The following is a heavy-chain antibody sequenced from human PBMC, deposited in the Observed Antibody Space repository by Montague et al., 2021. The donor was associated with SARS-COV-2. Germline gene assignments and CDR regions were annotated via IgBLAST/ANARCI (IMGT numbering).Heavy chain of an antibody. D-gene: IGHD1-26*01. V-gene: IGHV6-1*01. J-gene: IGHJ4*02. CDR3: ARTSASSDY. CDR1: GDSVAGDKPA. Sequence: CAISGDSVAGDKPARSSVGHSPAIELDWVVRSCHMPKWYNDYEVSVKSRITINPHTSKNQISLQLNSVTPEDTAAYYCARTSASSDYWGQGTLVTVSS. CDR2: SCHMPKWYN.